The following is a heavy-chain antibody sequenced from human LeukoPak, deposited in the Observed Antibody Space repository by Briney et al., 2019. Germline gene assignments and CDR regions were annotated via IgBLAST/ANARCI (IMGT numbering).Heavy chain of an antibody. J-gene: IGHJ6*02. CDR1: GGSISSGDYY. Sequence: SETLSLTCTVSGGSISSGDYYWSWIRQPPGKGLEWIGYIYYSGSTYYDPSLKSRVTISVDTSKNQFSLQLSSVTAADTAVYYCAREGSGYCSSTSCPYYGMDVWGQGTTVTVSS. D-gene: IGHD2-2*01. CDR2: IYYSGST. V-gene: IGHV4-30-4*01. CDR3: AREGSGYCSSTSCPYYGMDV.